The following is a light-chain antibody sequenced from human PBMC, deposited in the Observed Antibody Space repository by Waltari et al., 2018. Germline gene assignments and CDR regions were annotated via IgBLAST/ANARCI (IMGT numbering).Light chain of an antibody. J-gene: IGLJ1*01. CDR1: NIGGKS. CDR3: LVWDPRGDDVYV. V-gene: IGLV3-21*04. Sequence: SYVLTQPPSVSVAPGKAATITCGGSNIGGKSVHWYQQKPGQAPVVVINHDSDRPPGIPERFSGSNAGNTATRTTGLVEAGDEADDYCLVWDPRGDDVYVFGPGTKVTVL. CDR2: HDS.